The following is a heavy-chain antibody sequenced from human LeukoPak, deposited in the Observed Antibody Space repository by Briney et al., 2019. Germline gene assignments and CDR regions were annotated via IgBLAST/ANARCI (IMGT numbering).Heavy chain of an antibody. CDR2: IYSGGRT. CDR3: ARDDPSGSAFDI. V-gene: IGHV3-66*01. Sequence: PGGSLRLSCAASGFTVSSNYMSWVRQAPGKGLEWVSVIYSGGRTYYAGSVKGRFTISRDNSKNTLYLQMNSLRAEDTAVYYCARDDPSGSAFDIWGQGTMVTVSS. J-gene: IGHJ3*02. D-gene: IGHD1-26*01. CDR1: GFTVSSNY.